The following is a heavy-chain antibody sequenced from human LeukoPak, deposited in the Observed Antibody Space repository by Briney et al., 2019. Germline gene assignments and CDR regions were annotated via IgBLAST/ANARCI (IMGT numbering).Heavy chain of an antibody. J-gene: IGHJ4*02. V-gene: IGHV4-61*01. CDR1: GDSVSGISFY. CDR2: IYYSGST. Sequence: PSETLSLTCTVSGDSVSGISFYWSWIRQPPGKGLEWIGYIYYSGSTNYNPSLKSRVTISVDTSKNQFSLKLSSVTAADTTVYYRARRSMAAAFDYWGQGTLVTVSS. CDR3: ARRSMAAAFDY. D-gene: IGHD5-24*01.